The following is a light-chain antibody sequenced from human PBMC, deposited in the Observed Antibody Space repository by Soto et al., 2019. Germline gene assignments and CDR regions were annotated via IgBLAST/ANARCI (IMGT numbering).Light chain of an antibody. J-gene: IGKJ2*01. CDR3: QQRSNWSPYT. CDR2: DAS. Sequence: EIVLTQSPATLSLSPGERATLSCRASQSVSSYLAWYQQKPGQAPRLLIYDASNRATGIPARFSGSGSGTDVTLTISSLQPEDVAAYYCQQRSNWSPYTFGQGTKLEIK. CDR1: QSVSSY. V-gene: IGKV3-11*01.